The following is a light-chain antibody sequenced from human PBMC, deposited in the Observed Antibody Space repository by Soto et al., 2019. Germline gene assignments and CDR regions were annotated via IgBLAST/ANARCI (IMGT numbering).Light chain of an antibody. V-gene: IGLV2-23*02. CDR1: SSDIGSYDL. CDR3: CSFADFTYV. J-gene: IGLJ1*01. Sequence: QSVLTQPASVSLSPGQSITISCTGTSSDIGSYDLVSLYQQHPGTAPKLIIYEVTKRPSGVSTRFSGSKSGNTASLTISGLQAVDEADYYCCSFADFTYVFGTGTKATVL. CDR2: EVT.